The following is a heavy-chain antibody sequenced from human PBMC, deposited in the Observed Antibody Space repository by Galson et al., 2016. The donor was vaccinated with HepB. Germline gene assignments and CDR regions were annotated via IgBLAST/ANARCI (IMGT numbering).Heavy chain of an antibody. J-gene: IGHJ5*02. CDR2: IYYSGSA. D-gene: IGHD3-22*01. V-gene: IGHV4-39*01. CDR1: GGSISIGTYY. CDR3: ARHPEHDDSSGYPTNWFDP. Sequence: ETLSLTCTVSGGSISIGTYYWGWIRQPPGRGLEWLGNIYYSGSAYYTPSLKSRVTIFADPSNTQFPLKLSSVNAADTAVYDCARHPEHDDSSGYPTNWFDPWGQGALVTVSS.